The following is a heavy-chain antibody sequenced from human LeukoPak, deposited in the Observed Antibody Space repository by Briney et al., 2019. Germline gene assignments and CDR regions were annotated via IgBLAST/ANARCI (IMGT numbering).Heavy chain of an antibody. CDR3: AKDTSMVQGPYRAY. CDR1: GFTFSSYA. Sequence: GGSLRLSCAASGFTFSSYAMSWVRQAPGKGLEWVSAISGSGGSTYYADSVKGRFTISRDNSKNTLYLRMNSLRAEDTAVYYCAKDTSMVQGPYRAYWGQGTLVTVSS. CDR2: ISGSGGST. D-gene: IGHD3-10*01. J-gene: IGHJ4*02. V-gene: IGHV3-23*01.